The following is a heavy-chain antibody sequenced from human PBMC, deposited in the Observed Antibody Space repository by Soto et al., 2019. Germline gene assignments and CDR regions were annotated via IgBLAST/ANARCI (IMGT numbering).Heavy chain of an antibody. Sequence: PSETLSLTCTVSGGSISSGDYYWSWIRQPPGKGLEWIGYIFYTGSNNYNYNPSLNSRVTISVDTSKNQFSLKLSSVTAADTAVYYCARHSSGWYLDRWGQGTLVTVSS. J-gene: IGHJ4*02. CDR2: IFYTGSNNY. CDR3: ARHSSGWYLDR. V-gene: IGHV4-61*08. D-gene: IGHD6-19*01. CDR1: GGSISSGDYY.